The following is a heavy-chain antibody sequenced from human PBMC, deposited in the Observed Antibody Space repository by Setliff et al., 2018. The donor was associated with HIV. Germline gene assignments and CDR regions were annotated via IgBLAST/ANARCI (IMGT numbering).Heavy chain of an antibody. J-gene: IGHJ4*02. CDR3: ARDSSTAEGGGDNFFDY. Sequence: GGSLRLSCAASGFNFSSHTMNWVRQAPGKGLEWVSSISSTGTHIYYPDSVKGRFTISRDNAKNSLYLRMNSLRADDTAVYYCARDSSTAEGGGDNFFDYWGRGTLVTVSS. CDR1: GFNFSSHT. V-gene: IGHV3-21*01. D-gene: IGHD2-21*01. CDR2: ISSTGTHI.